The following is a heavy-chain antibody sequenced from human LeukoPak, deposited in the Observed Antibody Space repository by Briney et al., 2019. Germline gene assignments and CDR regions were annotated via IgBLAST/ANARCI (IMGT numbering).Heavy chain of an antibody. V-gene: IGHV4-30-2*01. CDR3: ARAISGSLDY. CDR1: GGSISSDNYS. Sequence: SETLSLTCAVSGGSISSDNYSWSWIRQPPGKGLEWIGYIYHSGSTYYNPSLKSRVTMSVDRSKNQFSLKLNSVTAADTAVYYCARAISGSLDYWGQGTLVTVSS. J-gene: IGHJ4*02. D-gene: IGHD1-26*01. CDR2: IYHSGST.